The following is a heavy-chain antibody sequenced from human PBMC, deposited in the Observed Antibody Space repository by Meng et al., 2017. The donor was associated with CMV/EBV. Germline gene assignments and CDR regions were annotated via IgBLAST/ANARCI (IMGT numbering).Heavy chain of an antibody. CDR3: ARDSEKITYYYDSSGYSYSY. D-gene: IGHD3-22*01. CDR2: MNPNSGNT. CDR1: GYTFTSYD. Sequence: ASVKVSCKASGYTFTSYDINWVRQATGQGLEWMGWMNPNSGNTGYAQKFQGRVTMTRNTSISTAYMELSSLRSEDTAVYYCARDSEKITYYYDSSGYSYSYWGQGTLVTVSS. V-gene: IGHV1-8*01. J-gene: IGHJ4*02.